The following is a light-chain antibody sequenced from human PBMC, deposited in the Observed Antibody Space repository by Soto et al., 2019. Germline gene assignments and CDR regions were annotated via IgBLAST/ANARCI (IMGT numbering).Light chain of an antibody. CDR2: DAS. CDR3: QHQDT. Sequence: AIQLTQSPSSLSASVGDRVTITCRASQGISSAFAWYQQKPGKAPKLLTYDASSLESGVPSRFSGSGSGTDFTLTISSLQPEDFATYYCQHQDTFGQGTRLEIK. V-gene: IGKV1-13*02. J-gene: IGKJ5*01. CDR1: QGISSA.